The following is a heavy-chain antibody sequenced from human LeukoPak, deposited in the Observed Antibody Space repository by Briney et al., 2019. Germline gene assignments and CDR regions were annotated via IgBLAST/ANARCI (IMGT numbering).Heavy chain of an antibody. CDR1: GFTVSSNY. V-gene: IGHV3-53*01. Sequence: GGSLRLSCAASGFTVSSNYMSWVRQAPGKGLEWVSVIYSGGGTYYADSVKGRFTISRDNSKNTLYLQMNSLRAEDTAVYYCARTGRWLHDHDALDIWGQGTMVTVSS. D-gene: IGHD5-24*01. CDR3: ARTGRWLHDHDALDI. CDR2: IYSGGGT. J-gene: IGHJ3*02.